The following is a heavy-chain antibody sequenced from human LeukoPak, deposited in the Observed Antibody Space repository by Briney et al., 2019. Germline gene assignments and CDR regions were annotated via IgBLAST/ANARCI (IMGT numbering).Heavy chain of an antibody. D-gene: IGHD6-19*01. V-gene: IGHV4-4*02. CDR2: IFYSGST. CDR3: ARVSGQFYFYYYMDV. CDR1: GGSISSSNW. Sequence: SGTLSLTCAVSGGSISSSNWWSWVRQPPGKGLEWIGYIFYSGSTNYNPSLKSRVTISVDTSKNQFSLKLSSVTAAGTAVYYCARVSGQFYFYYYMDVWGKGTTVTISS. J-gene: IGHJ6*03.